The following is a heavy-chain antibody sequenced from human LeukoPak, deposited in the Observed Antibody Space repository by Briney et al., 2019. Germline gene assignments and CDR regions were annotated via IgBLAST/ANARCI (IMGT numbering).Heavy chain of an antibody. V-gene: IGHV4-4*07. CDR2: IYTSGGT. CDR3: ARSYDFWSGYSFY. Sequence: SETLSLTCTVSGGSISGYYWSWIRQPAGKGLEWIGRIYTSGGTNYNPSLKSRVTISVDTSKNQFSLKLSSVTAADTAVYYCARSYDFWSGYSFYWGQGTLVTVSS. D-gene: IGHD3-3*01. CDR1: GGSISGYY. J-gene: IGHJ4*02.